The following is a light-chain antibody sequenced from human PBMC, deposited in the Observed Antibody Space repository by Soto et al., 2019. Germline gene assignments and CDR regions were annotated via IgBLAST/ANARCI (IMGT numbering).Light chain of an antibody. V-gene: IGLV2-11*01. Sequence: QSALTQPRSVSGSPGQSVTISCTGTSSDVGGYNYVSWYQQHPGKAPKLMIYDDSKRSSGVPDRFSGSKSGNTASLTISGLQAEDEADYYCCSYAGSYKGYVFGTGTKVTVL. CDR1: SSDVGGYNY. CDR3: CSYAGSYKGYV. J-gene: IGLJ1*01. CDR2: DDS.